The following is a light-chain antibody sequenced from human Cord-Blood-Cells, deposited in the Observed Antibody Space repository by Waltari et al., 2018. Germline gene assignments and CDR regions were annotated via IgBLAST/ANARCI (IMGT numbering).Light chain of an antibody. Sequence: QTVVPQEPSFSVSPGGTVTLPCGFSSCSVSTRYYPSWYQQTPGQAPRTLIYSTNTRSSGVPDRFSGSILGNKAALTITGAQADDESDYYCVLYMGSGIWVFGGGTKLTVL. V-gene: IGLV8-61*01. CDR1: SCSVSTRYY. J-gene: IGLJ3*02. CDR3: VLYMGSGIWV. CDR2: STN.